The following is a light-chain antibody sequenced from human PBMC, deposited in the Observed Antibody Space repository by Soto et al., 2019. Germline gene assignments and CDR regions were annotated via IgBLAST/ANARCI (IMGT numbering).Light chain of an antibody. CDR1: SSDIGAHNS. CDR3: SSYTSSATWV. V-gene: IGLV2-14*01. CDR2: EVS. J-gene: IGLJ3*02. Sequence: QSALAQPASVSASPGQSMTISCTGTSSDIGAHNSVSWYQRHPGEAPKVIIHEVSNRPSGISDRFSGSKSGNTASLTISGLQAEDEAIYYCSSYTSSATWVFGGGTKVTVL.